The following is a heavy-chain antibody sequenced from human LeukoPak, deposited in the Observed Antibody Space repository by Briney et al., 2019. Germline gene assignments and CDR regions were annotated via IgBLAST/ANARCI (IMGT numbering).Heavy chain of an antibody. Sequence: PGGSLRLSCAASGFTFSTYWMSWVRQAPGTGLEWVANIKQDGSEKYYVDSVKGRFTISRDNAKNSLYLQMDSLTAEDTAVYYCARGGGNFEYWGQGTLVTVSS. CDR2: IKQDGSEK. CDR3: ARGGGNFEY. CDR1: GFTFSTYW. J-gene: IGHJ4*02. D-gene: IGHD3-16*01. V-gene: IGHV3-7*01.